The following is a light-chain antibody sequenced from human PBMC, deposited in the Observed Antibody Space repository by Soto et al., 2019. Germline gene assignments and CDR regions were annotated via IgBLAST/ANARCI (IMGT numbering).Light chain of an antibody. V-gene: IGKV3-15*01. CDR3: QQYTNWPIT. CDR2: GIS. CDR1: QTVGKN. J-gene: IGKJ5*01. Sequence: EVVMTQSLATLSVSPGERATLSCRASQTVGKNYLAWYQQKPGQAPRLLIYGISARATGIPARFSGSGSGTEFTLTINSLQSEDFAVYYCQQYTNWPITFGQGTRLEIK.